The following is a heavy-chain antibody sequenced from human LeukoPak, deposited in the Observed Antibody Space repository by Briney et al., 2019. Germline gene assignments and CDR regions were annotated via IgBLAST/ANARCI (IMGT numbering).Heavy chain of an antibody. Sequence: ASVKVSCKVSGYTLTELSMHWVRQAPGKGLEWMGGFDPEDGETIYAQKFQGRVTMTEDTSTDTAYMELSSLRSEDTAVYYCATEYYYDSSGYYISSYFDYWGQGTLVTVSS. CDR1: GYTLTELS. CDR2: FDPEDGET. J-gene: IGHJ4*02. V-gene: IGHV1-24*01. CDR3: ATEYYYDSSGYYISSYFDY. D-gene: IGHD3-22*01.